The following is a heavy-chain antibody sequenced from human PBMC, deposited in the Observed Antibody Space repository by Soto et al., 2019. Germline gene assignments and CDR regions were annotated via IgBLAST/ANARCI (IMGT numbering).Heavy chain of an antibody. D-gene: IGHD2-2*01. V-gene: IGHV3-74*01. J-gene: IGHJ5*01. CDR3: ERDGHCITTSCYGNRFDS. Sequence: EVQLVESGGGLVQPGGSLRLSCAASGFTFSSYWMHWVRQFPGKGLVWVSRITNDRSHTSYADSVKGRFTISRDNARNTLYLEMNSLRAEDTAVSYCERDGHCITTSCYGNRFDSWGQGTVVPVSS. CDR2: ITNDRSHT. CDR1: GFTFSSYW.